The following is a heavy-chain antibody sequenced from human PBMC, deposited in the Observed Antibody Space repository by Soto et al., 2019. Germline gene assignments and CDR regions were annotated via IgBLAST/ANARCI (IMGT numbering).Heavy chain of an antibody. CDR2: IYWDDDK. CDR3: AHTTSMELGRPDNWFDP. D-gene: IGHD1-7*01. J-gene: IGHJ5*02. CDR1: GFSLSTSGVG. V-gene: IGHV2-5*02. Sequence: SGPTLVNPTQTLTLTCTFSGFSLSTSGVGVGWIRQPPGKALEWLALIYWDDDKRYSPSLKSRLTITKDTSKNQVVLTMTNMDPVDTATYYCAHTTSMELGRPDNWFDPWGQGTLVTVSS.